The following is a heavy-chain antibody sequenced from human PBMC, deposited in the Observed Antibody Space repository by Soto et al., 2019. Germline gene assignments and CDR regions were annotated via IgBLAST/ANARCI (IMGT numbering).Heavy chain of an antibody. V-gene: IGHV4-59*03. CDR2: IYYSGTT. Sequence: SETLSLTCNVSGDSISNSYWSWIRQPPGKGLEWIAYIYYSGTTNYNPSLESRVTISMDTSKNQFSLRLTSVTAADTAVYYCAKSVVHQWLVHDAFDIWGQGTLGTVS. CDR1: GDSISNSY. J-gene: IGHJ3*02. D-gene: IGHD6-19*01. CDR3: AKSVVHQWLVHDAFDI.